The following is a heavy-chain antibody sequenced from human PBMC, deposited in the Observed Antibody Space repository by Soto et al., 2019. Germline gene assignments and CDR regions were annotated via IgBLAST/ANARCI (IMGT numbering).Heavy chain of an antibody. Sequence: GGSLRLSSAASGFTFSGYYMHWVRQAPGKGLEWVAVISYDGSTEYYADSVKGRFTISRDNSANRLFLQMNSLRPEDTAVYYCTKDDGYNDSTYYHYFGMDVWGQGTTVTVSS. CDR3: TKDDGYNDSTYYHYFGMDV. CDR1: GFTFSGYY. J-gene: IGHJ6*02. D-gene: IGHD5-12*01. V-gene: IGHV3-30*18. CDR2: ISYDGSTE.